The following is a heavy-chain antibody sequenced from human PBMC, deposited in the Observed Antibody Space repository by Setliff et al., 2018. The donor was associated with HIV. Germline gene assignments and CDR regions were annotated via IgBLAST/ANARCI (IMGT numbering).Heavy chain of an antibody. CDR3: ARASAERSSVRGLAIAFDI. V-gene: IGHV1-69*13. CDR2: IIPIFGST. J-gene: IGHJ3*02. D-gene: IGHD3-10*01. Sequence: ASVKVSCKASGGTFSSYAISWVRQAPGQGPEWMGGIIPIFGSTKYAQKFQGRVTITADESTSTADMELSSLRSEDTAVYYCARASAERSSVRGLAIAFDIWGQGTM. CDR1: GGTFSSYA.